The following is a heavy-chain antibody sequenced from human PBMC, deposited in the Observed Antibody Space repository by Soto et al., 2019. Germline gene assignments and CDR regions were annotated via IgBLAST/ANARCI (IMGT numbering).Heavy chain of an antibody. J-gene: IGHJ5*02. CDR2: IYYSGST. D-gene: IGHD2-2*01. CDR1: GGSISSGGYY. V-gene: IGHV4-31*03. CDR3: ARDCSSTSCWFDP. Sequence: PSETLSLTCTVSGGSISSGGYYWRWIRQHPGKGLEWIGYIYYSGSTYYNPSLKSRVTISVDTSKNQFSLKLSSVTAADTAVYYCARDCSSTSCWFDPWGQGTLVTVSS.